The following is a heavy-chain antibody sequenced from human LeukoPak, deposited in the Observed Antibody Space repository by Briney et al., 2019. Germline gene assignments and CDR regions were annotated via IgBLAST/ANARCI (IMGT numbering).Heavy chain of an antibody. CDR1: GGSISSYY. J-gene: IGHJ4*02. D-gene: IGHD5-12*01. Sequence: SGTLSLTCTVSGGSISSYYWSWIRQPAGKGLEWIGRIYTSGSTNYNPSLKSRVTMSVDTSKNQFSLKLSSVTAADTAVYYCARERLDIVATEFDYWGQGTLVTVSS. CDR2: IYTSGST. V-gene: IGHV4-4*07. CDR3: ARERLDIVATEFDY.